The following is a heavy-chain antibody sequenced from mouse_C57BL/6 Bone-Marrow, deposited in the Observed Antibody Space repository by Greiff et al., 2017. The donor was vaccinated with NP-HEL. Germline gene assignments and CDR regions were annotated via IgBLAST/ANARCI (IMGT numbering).Heavy chain of an antibody. CDR2: IDPANGNT. V-gene: IGHV14-3*01. CDR3: ARWGTTVVEGAWFAY. J-gene: IGHJ3*01. D-gene: IGHD1-1*01. CDR1: GFNIKNTY. Sequence: VQLKESVAELVRPGASVQLSCTASGFNIKNTYMHWVKQRPEQGLEWIGRIDPANGNTKYAPKFQGKATITADTSSNTAYLQLSSLTSEDPAIYYCARWGTTVVEGAWFAYWGQGTLVTVSA.